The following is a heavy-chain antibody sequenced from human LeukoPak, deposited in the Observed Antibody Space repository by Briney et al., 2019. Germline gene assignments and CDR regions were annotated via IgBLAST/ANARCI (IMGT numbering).Heavy chain of an antibody. V-gene: IGHV3-23*01. J-gene: IGHJ6*03. D-gene: IGHD6-19*01. Sequence: GGSLRLSCAASGFTFSSYAMSWVRQAPGKGLEWVSAISGSGGSTYYADSVKGRFTISRDNSKNTLYLQMNSLRAEDTAVYYCAKDLYSSGWYGRYMDVWGKGTTVTISS. CDR2: ISGSGGST. CDR1: GFTFSSYA. CDR3: AKDLYSSGWYGRYMDV.